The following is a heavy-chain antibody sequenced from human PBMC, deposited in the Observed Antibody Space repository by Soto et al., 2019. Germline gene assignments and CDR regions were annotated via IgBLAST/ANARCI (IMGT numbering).Heavy chain of an antibody. V-gene: IGHV3-30-3*01. CDR1: GFTFSSYA. D-gene: IGHD3-16*01. J-gene: IGHJ4*02. CDR3: ARDPGGSDFAEWTYYFNS. Sequence: QVQLVQSGGGVVQPGRSLRLSCAASGFTFSSYAMHWVRQAPGKGLEWVAVISYDGSNKYYADSVQGRFTISRDNFKNTRYLQMNSLRAEDTAVYYCARDPGGSDFAEWTYYFNSWGQGALVTVSS. CDR2: ISYDGSNK.